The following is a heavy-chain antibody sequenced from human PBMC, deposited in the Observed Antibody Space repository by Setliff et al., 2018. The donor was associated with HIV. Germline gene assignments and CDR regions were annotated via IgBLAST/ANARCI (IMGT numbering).Heavy chain of an antibody. V-gene: IGHV1-69*05. Sequence: GASVKVSCKASGGTFSSYAINWVRQAPGQGLEWMGGVIPMFGTLNFAQKLQGRVTITTDESTSTAYMELNSLRSEDTAVYYCARGHSHGYGYSGSYGPFDIWGQGTMVTVSS. CDR3: ARGHSHGYGYSGSYGPFDI. J-gene: IGHJ3*02. D-gene: IGHD1-26*01. CDR2: VIPMFGTL. CDR1: GGTFSSYA.